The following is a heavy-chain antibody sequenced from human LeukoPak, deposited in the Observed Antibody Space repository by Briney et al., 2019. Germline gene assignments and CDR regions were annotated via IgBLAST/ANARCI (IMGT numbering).Heavy chain of an antibody. Sequence: GGSLRLSCAASGFTFSSYAMSWVRQAPGKGLEWVSGITGSGGATYYADSVEGRFTISRDNSKNTLFLQVNSLRAEDTAVYYCAKDRRYNWNDGGYFEYWGQGMLVTVSS. D-gene: IGHD1-1*01. CDR2: ITGSGGAT. J-gene: IGHJ4*02. CDR1: GFTFSSYA. V-gene: IGHV3-23*01. CDR3: AKDRRYNWNDGGYFEY.